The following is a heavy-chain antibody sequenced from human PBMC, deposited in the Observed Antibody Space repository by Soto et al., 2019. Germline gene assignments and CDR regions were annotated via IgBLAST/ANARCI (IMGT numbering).Heavy chain of an antibody. CDR3: TRVDGPGDCAFDI. CDR1: GFSISGSG. V-gene: IGHV3-73*01. Sequence: EVQLVESGGGLVQPGGSLRLSCAASGFSISGSGIHWVRQASGKGLEWVARIRDRTNAYATGYAASVQGRFTISRDDSDNTAFLQMNSLNTEDTAVYYCTRVDGPGDCAFDIRGQGTMVTVSS. J-gene: IGHJ3*02. D-gene: IGHD2-21*01. CDR2: IRDRTNAYAT.